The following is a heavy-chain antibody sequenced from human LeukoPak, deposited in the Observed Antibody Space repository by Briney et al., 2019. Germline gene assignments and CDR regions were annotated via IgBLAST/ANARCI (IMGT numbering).Heavy chain of an antibody. V-gene: IGHV3-48*04. CDR2: ISSSSTTI. Sequence: GGSLRLSCAASGFTFSSYNMNWVRQAPGKGLEWVSCISSSSTTIYYADSVKGRFTVSRDNAKNSLSLQMNSLRAEDTAVYYCASNYGGWGQGTLVTVSS. D-gene: IGHD4-11*01. J-gene: IGHJ4*02. CDR3: ASNYGG. CDR1: GFTFSSYN.